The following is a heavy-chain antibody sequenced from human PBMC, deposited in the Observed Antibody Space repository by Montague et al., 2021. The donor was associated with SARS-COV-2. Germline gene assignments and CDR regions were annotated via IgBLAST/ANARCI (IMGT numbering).Heavy chain of an antibody. Sequence: TRSLTCTVSIGSISSGSYDWSWIRQPAGKGLEWIGRIDTSGSTNYXPSLKSRVTISVDTSKNQFSLKLSSVTAADTAVYYCARDGYSSGWNGLHWFDPWGQGTLVTVSS. V-gene: IGHV4-61*02. CDR2: IDTSGST. CDR1: IGSISSGSYD. D-gene: IGHD6-25*01. J-gene: IGHJ5*02. CDR3: ARDGYSSGWNGLHWFDP.